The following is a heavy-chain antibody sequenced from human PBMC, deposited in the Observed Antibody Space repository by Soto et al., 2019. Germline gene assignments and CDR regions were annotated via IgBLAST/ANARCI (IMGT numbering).Heavy chain of an antibody. V-gene: IGHV4-39*01. CDR1: GGSITSSSYY. J-gene: IGHJ4*02. CDR2: IYYSGST. CDR3: MLGSGWKDFDY. D-gene: IGHD3-22*01. Sequence: SGTLSLTCTVSGGSITSSSYYWGWIRQPPGKGLEWIGNIYYSGSTYYNPSLKSRVTISVDTSKNQFSLKLSSVTAADTAVYYCMLGSGWKDFDYWGQGTLVTSPQ.